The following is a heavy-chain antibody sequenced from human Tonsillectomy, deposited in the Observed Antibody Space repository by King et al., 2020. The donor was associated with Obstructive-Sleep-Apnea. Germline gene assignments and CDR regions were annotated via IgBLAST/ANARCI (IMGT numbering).Heavy chain of an antibody. V-gene: IGHV4-59*08. Sequence: HVQLQESGPGLVKPSETLSLTCSVSGGSISSYYWSWIRQPPGKGLEWIGYIYNSGSTNYNPSLKSRVTISVDTSKNQFSLKLSSVTAADTAVYYCARHATDMGSISFIDYWGQGTLVTVSS. CDR2: IYNSGST. D-gene: IGHD5-18*01. CDR1: GGSISSYY. CDR3: ARHATDMGSISFIDY. J-gene: IGHJ4*02.